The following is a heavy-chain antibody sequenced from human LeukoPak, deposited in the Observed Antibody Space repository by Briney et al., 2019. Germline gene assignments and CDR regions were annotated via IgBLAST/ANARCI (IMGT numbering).Heavy chain of an antibody. CDR2: INHSGST. CDR1: GGSFSGYY. V-gene: IGHV4-34*01. CDR3: ARDSYSSGWYFSRGIDY. J-gene: IGHJ4*02. D-gene: IGHD6-19*01. Sequence: SETLSLTCAVYGGSFSGYYWSWIRQPPGKGLEWLGEINHSGSTNYNPSLKSRVTISVDTSKNQFSLKLSSVTAADTAVYYCARDSYSSGWYFSRGIDYWGQGTLVTVSS.